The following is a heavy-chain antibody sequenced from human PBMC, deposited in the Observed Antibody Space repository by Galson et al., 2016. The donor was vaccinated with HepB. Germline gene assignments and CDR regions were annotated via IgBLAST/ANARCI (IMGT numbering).Heavy chain of an antibody. Sequence: SLRLSCAASGFTLSTYDMHWVRQATGKGLEWVSTIGDAGDTYYLGSVRGRFTISRDNAKNSLYLQMNRLRAEDTAVYYCARVWRDYGGNSYGMDVWGQGTTVTVSS. CDR1: GFTLSTYD. J-gene: IGHJ6*02. CDR2: IGDAGDT. V-gene: IGHV3-13*01. CDR3: ARVWRDYGGNSYGMDV. D-gene: IGHD4-23*01.